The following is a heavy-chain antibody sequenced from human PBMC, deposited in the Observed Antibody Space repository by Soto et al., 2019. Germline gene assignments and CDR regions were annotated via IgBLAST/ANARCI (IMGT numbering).Heavy chain of an antibody. CDR3: AREVVLSSSGYPSREY. D-gene: IGHD3-22*01. CDR2: IYHSGRT. CDR1: GGSFSGYY. Sequence: QVQLQQWGAGLLKPSETLSLTCAVYGGSFSGYYWSWIRQPPGRGLEWIGEIYHSGRTNYNQSLKSRVTISVDTSKNQFSLKLSSVTAADTAVYYCAREVVLSSSGYPSREYWGQGTLVTVSS. V-gene: IGHV4-34*01. J-gene: IGHJ4*02.